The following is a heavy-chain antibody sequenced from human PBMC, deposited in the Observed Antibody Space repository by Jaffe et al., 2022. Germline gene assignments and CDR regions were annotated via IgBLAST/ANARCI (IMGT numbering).Heavy chain of an antibody. Sequence: QVQLVQSGAEVKKPGASVKVSCKASGYTFTSYYMHWVRQAPGQGLEWMGIINPSGGSTSYAQKFQGRVTMTRDTSTSTVYMELSSLRSEDTAVYYCARDLQWLSPLDGPGNAFDIWGQGTMVTVSS. CDR1: GYTFTSYY. D-gene: IGHD3-22*01. CDR3: ARDLQWLSPLDGPGNAFDI. V-gene: IGHV1-46*01. CDR2: INPSGGST. J-gene: IGHJ3*02.